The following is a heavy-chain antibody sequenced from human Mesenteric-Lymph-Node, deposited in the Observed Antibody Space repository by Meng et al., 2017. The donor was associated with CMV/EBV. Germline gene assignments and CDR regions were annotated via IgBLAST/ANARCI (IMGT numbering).Heavy chain of an antibody. V-gene: IGHV3-48*04. CDR2: ISSSSSTI. J-gene: IGHJ4*02. Sequence: GGSLRLSCAASGFTFSSYSMNWVRQAPGKGLERVSYISSSSSTIYYADSVKGRFTISRDNAKNSVYLQMNSLRAEDTAVYYCARGLQRVPAAVNFDYWGQGTLVTVSS. CDR3: ARGLQRVPAAVNFDY. CDR1: GFTFSSYS. D-gene: IGHD2-2*01.